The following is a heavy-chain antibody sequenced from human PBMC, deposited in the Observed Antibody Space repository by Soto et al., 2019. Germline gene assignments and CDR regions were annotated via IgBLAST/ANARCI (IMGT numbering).Heavy chain of an antibody. V-gene: IGHV1-69*12. Sequence: QVQLVQSGAEVKKPGSSVKVSCKASGGPFSSYAISWVRQAPGQGLEWMGGIIPIFGTANYAQKFQGRVTITADESTSTAYMELSSLRSEDTAVYYCVSEGDSSGYYYFDYWGQGTLVTVSS. CDR2: IIPIFGTA. CDR3: VSEGDSSGYYYFDY. J-gene: IGHJ4*02. D-gene: IGHD3-22*01. CDR1: GGPFSSYA.